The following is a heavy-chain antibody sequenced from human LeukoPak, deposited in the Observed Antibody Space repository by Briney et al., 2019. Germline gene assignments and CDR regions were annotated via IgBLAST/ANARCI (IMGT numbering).Heavy chain of an antibody. Sequence: GSLRLSCAASGFTFSSYGMHWVRQAPGKGLEWVAVISYDGSNKYYADSVKGRFTISRDNSENTLYLQMNSLRVEDTAVYYCAKDNCSGGSCYFDYWGQGTLVTVSS. D-gene: IGHD2-15*01. J-gene: IGHJ4*02. V-gene: IGHV3-30*18. CDR1: GFTFSSYG. CDR3: AKDNCSGGSCYFDY. CDR2: ISYDGSNK.